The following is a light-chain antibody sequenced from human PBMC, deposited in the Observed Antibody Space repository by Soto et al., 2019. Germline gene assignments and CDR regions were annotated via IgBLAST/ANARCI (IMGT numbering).Light chain of an antibody. J-gene: IGKJ2*01. CDR2: GAS. CDR3: QQSHSAQHT. V-gene: IGKV1-39*01. Sequence: IQMTQSPSSLSASVGDRVTISCRASQSVRSYLNWYQQKLGEAPKLLIYGASSLQSGVPSRFSGSGYGTDFTLTISSLQPEDFATYYCQQSHSAQHTFGQGTKLEIE. CDR1: QSVRSY.